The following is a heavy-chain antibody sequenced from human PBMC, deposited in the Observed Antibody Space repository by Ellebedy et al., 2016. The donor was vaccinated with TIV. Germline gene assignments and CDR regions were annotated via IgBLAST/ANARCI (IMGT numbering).Heavy chain of an antibody. J-gene: IGHJ4*02. CDR1: GGSLRNDF. Sequence: MPGGSLRLSCTVSGGSLRNDFWGWFRQPPGEGLEWIGYMDYRGHMNHNPSLKSRVTISLDTSKNQFALKLTSVTAADTAVYYCARLPHGSVFGYFDYWGQGTLVTVSS. CDR3: ARLPHGSVFGYFDY. D-gene: IGHD2-2*03. CDR2: MDYRGHM. V-gene: IGHV4-59*01.